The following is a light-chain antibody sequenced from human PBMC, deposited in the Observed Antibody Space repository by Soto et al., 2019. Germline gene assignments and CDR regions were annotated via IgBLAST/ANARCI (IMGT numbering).Light chain of an antibody. Sequence: EIVMTQSPATLSVSPGERVTLSCRASQSVSSNLAWYQQKPGQAPRLLIYGASTRATGIPARFSGSGSGTEFTLTISSLQSEDFALYYCQQYNSWPPITFGQGTRLEIK. CDR1: QSVSSN. CDR3: QQYNSWPPIT. V-gene: IGKV3-15*01. J-gene: IGKJ5*01. CDR2: GAS.